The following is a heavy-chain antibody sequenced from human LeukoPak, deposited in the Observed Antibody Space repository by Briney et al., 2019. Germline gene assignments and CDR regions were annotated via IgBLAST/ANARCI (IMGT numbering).Heavy chain of an antibody. CDR2: IIPILGIA. Sequence: ASVEVSFKASGGTFSSYAISWVRQAPGQGLEWMGRIIPILGIANYAQKFQGRVTITADKSTSTAYMELSSLRAEDAAVYYCARDTHYPANDIWGQGTLVTVSS. CDR1: GGTFSSYA. D-gene: IGHD2-15*01. V-gene: IGHV1-69*04. CDR3: ARDTHYPANDI. J-gene: IGHJ4*02.